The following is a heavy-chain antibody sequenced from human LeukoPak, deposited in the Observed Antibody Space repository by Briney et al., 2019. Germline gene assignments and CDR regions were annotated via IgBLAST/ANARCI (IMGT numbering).Heavy chain of an antibody. CDR2: ISSSSSYI. J-gene: IGHJ4*02. V-gene: IGHV3-21*01. Sequence: GGSLSLSCAASGFTFSSYSMNWVRRAPGKGLEWVSSISSSSSYIYYADSVKGRFTISRDNAKNSLYLQMNSLRAEDTAVYYCASKGTGTTLIWGQGTLVTVSS. D-gene: IGHD1-7*01. CDR3: ASKGTGTTLI. CDR1: GFTFSSYS.